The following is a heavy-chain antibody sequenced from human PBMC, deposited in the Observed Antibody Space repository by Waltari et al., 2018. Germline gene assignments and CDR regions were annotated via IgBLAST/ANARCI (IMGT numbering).Heavy chain of an antibody. CDR1: GGTFSSYA. CDR2: ITPSVGTA. Sequence: QVQLVQSGAEVKKPGSSVKVSCKASGGTFSSYAISWVRQAPGQGLEWMGGITPSVGTANYAQKFQGRVTITADEAASTADMELSSLRSEDTAVYYCARAGVAAREFDYWGQGTLVTVSS. CDR3: ARAGVAAREFDY. D-gene: IGHD6-25*01. J-gene: IGHJ4*02. V-gene: IGHV1-69*13.